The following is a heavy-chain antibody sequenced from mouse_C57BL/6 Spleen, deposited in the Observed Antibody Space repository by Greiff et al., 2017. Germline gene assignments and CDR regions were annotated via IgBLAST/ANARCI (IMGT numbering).Heavy chain of an antibody. CDR2: IYPGSGST. V-gene: IGHV1-55*01. Sequence: QVQLQQPGAELVKPGASVKMSCKASGYTFTSYWITWVKQRPGQGLEWIGDIYPGSGSTNYNEKFKSKATLTVDTSSSTAYMQLSSLTSEDSAVYYWARTFYGYDEGDFDYWGQGTTLTVSS. CDR1: GYTFTSYW. CDR3: ARTFYGYDEGDFDY. J-gene: IGHJ2*01. D-gene: IGHD2-9*01.